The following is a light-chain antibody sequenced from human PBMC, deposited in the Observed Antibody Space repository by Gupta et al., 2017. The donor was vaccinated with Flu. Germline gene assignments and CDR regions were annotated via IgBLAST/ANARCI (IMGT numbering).Light chain of an antibody. CDR2: DAS. CDR1: QDIRNY. CDR3: QQYDNLPT. Sequence: GDRVTITCQASQDIRNYLNWYQQKPGKAPKLLIYDASNLQKGVPSRFSGSGSWTEFTFTISSLQPEDIATYYCQQYDNLPTFGQGTKVDIK. V-gene: IGKV1-33*01. J-gene: IGKJ1*01.